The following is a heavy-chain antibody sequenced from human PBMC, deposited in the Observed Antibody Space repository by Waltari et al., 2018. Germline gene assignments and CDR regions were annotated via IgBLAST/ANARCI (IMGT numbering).Heavy chain of an antibody. CDR1: GVSFPSYT. V-gene: IGHV3-21*01. J-gene: IGHJ6*03. CDR2: IGANGDYI. Sequence: EVQLVESGGGLVTPGESLRLSCVASGVSFPSYTMNWVRQAPGKGLEWVSSIGANGDYIYYADSVKGRFTTSRDNARNSLYLQMTSLRVEDTAIYFCASHFEDYYYYMDVWGKGTTVTVSS. CDR3: ASHFEDYYYYMDV.